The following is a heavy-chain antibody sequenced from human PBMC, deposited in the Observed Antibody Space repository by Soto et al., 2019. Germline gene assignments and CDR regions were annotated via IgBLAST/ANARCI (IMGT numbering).Heavy chain of an antibody. D-gene: IGHD5-18*01. CDR2: ISSSGSTI. V-gene: IGHV3-11*01. J-gene: IGHJ5*02. CDR1: GGSISSYY. Sequence: LSLTCTVSGGSISSYYWSWIRQAPGKGLEWVSYISSSGSTIYYADSVKGRFTISRDNAKNSLYLQMNSLRAEDTAVYYCARDPNVGYSYGGPQFDPWGQGTLVTVSS. CDR3: ARDPNVGYSYGGPQFDP.